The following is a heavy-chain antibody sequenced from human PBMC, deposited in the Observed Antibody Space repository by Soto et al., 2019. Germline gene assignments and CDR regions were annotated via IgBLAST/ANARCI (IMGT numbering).Heavy chain of an antibody. CDR1: GGTFSSYA. Sequence: QVQLVQSGAEVKKPGSSVKVSCKASGGTFSSYAISWVRQAPGQGLEWMGGIIPIFGTANYAQKFQGRVTITADESTSTAYMELSSLRSEDTAVYYCASEYGSASSYYYYYGMDVWGQGTTVTVSS. J-gene: IGHJ6*02. V-gene: IGHV1-69*01. CDR3: ASEYGSASSYYYYYGMDV. D-gene: IGHD3-10*01. CDR2: IIPIFGTA.